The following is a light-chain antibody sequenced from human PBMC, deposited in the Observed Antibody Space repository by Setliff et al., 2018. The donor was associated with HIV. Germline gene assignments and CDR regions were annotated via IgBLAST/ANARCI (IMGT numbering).Light chain of an antibody. CDR2: YDS. Sequence: SYELAQPPSVSVAPGKTARITCGGNNIGSKSVHWYQQKPGQAPVMVIYYDSERPSGIPDRFSGSNSGNTATLTITRVEAGEEADYYCQVWDSSSGLYVFGTGTKVTVL. J-gene: IGLJ1*01. CDR1: NIGSKS. V-gene: IGLV3-21*04. CDR3: QVWDSSSGLYV.